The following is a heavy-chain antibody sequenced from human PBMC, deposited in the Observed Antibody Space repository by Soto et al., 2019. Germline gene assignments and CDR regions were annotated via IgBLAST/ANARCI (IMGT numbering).Heavy chain of an antibody. D-gene: IGHD4-17*01. V-gene: IGHV1-18*01. Sequence: GASVKVSCKASGYTFTSYGISWVRQAPGQGLEWMEWISAYIGNTNYAQKLQGRVTMTTDTSTSTAYMELRSLRSDDTAVYYCAHQTVTRDFDYWGQGTLVTASS. CDR1: GYTFTSYG. CDR2: ISAYIGNT. CDR3: AHQTVTRDFDY. J-gene: IGHJ4*02.